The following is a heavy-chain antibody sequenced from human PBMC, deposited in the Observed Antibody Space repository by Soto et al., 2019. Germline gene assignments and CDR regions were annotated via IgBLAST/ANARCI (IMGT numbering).Heavy chain of an antibody. CDR1: GFTFSSYG. Sequence: LRLSCAASGFTFSSYGMNWVRLAPGEGLEWVSTVTASGGSTFYADSVKGRFTISRDNSKNTLDLQMNSLRVDDTAIYYCVRSWGYWGRGIVVTV. V-gene: IGHV3-23*01. J-gene: IGHJ4*02. CDR3: VRSWGY. D-gene: IGHD6-13*01. CDR2: VTASGGST.